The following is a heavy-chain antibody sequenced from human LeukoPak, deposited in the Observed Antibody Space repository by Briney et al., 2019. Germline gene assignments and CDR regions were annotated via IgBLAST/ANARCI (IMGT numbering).Heavy chain of an antibody. D-gene: IGHD3-22*01. V-gene: IGHV3-23*01. CDR1: GLTFSSYG. CDR2: ISGSGGST. Sequence: GGSLRLSCAASGLTFSSYGMSWVRQAPGKGLEWVSAISGSGGSTYYADSVKGRFIISRDNSKNTLYLQMNSLRAEDTAVYYCANDGAYYDSSTDAFDIWGQGTMVTVSS. J-gene: IGHJ3*02. CDR3: ANDGAYYDSSTDAFDI.